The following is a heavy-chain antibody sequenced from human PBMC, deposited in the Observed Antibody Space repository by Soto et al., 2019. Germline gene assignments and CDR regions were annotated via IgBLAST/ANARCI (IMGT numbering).Heavy chain of an antibody. CDR3: AREFQSRFDP. Sequence: PSETLSLTCTVSGGSISSYYWSWIRQPAGKGLEWIGRIYTSGSTDYNPSLKSRVTISVDTSKNQLSLKLSSVIAADTAVYYCAREFQSRFDPWGQGTQVTVSS. CDR2: IYTSGST. CDR1: GGSISSYY. V-gene: IGHV4-4*07. J-gene: IGHJ5*02.